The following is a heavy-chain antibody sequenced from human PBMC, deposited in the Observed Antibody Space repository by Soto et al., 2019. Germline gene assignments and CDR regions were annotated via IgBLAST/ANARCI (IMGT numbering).Heavy chain of an antibody. CDR3: AKDGASGSYPPYYYFGMDV. D-gene: IGHD1-26*01. CDR1: GFTFSSYA. CDR2: ISGNGGNA. J-gene: IGHJ6*02. V-gene: IGHV3-23*01. Sequence: GGSLRLSCAASGFTFSSYAMSWVRQAPGKGLEWVSTISGNGGNAYYADSVKGRFSISRDNSKNTLRLQMNSLRADDTAVYYCAKDGASGSYPPYYYFGMDVWGQGTTVTVSS.